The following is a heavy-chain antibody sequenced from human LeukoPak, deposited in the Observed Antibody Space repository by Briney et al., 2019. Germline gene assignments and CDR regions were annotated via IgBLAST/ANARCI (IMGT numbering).Heavy chain of an antibody. CDR1: GGSISSGSNS. CDR2: IYTGGST. Sequence: SETLSLTCTVSGGSISSGSNSWSWIRQPAGKGLEWIGRIYTGGSTNYNPSLKSRVTISVDTSKNQFSLKLSSVTAADTAVYYCARTPYYDFWTVDPWGQGTLVTVSS. J-gene: IGHJ5*02. CDR3: ARTPYYDFWTVDP. V-gene: IGHV4-61*02. D-gene: IGHD3-3*01.